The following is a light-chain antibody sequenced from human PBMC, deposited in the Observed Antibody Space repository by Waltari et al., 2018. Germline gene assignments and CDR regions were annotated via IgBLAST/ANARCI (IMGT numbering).Light chain of an antibody. V-gene: IGKV3-11*01. J-gene: IGKJ5*01. Sequence: EIVLTQSPATLSLSPGDRATLSCRASHSVDTSFAWYQQKPGQAPRLLIYDLFYRATGIPARFSGRGSGTDFTLTISSLEPEDFALYFCQQRRDWPITFGQGTRLEIK. CDR1: HSVDTS. CDR3: QQRRDWPIT. CDR2: DLF.